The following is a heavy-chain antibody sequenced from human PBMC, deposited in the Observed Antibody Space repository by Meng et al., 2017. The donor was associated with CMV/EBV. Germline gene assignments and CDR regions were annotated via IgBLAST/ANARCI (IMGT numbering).Heavy chain of an antibody. CDR1: GGSSGTVDYY. J-gene: IGHJ4*02. CDR3: ARAAPDYYDSSGPPDY. D-gene: IGHD3-22*01. V-gene: IGHV4-30-4*08. CDR2: IDYSGST. Sequence: HLPDSCPGLVRPFQALALPCTVSGGSSGTVDYYWSWVRQPPGKGLEWIGYIDYSGSTYYNPSLKSLVTISVDTSKNQFSLKLSSVTAANTAVYYCARAAPDYYDSSGPPDYWGQGTLVTVSS.